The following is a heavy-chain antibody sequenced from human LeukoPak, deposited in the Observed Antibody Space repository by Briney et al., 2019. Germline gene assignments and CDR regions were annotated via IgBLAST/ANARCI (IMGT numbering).Heavy chain of an antibody. CDR3: AKVDSSSWYVYFDY. J-gene: IGHJ4*02. V-gene: IGHV3-30*02. CDR1: GFTFTNYG. Sequence: GGSLRLSCAASGFTFTNYGMNWVRQAPGKGLEWVAFIRFDGTIKYYADSVKGRFTISRDNSRNTLYLQMNSLRAEDTAVYYCAKVDSSSWYVYFDYWGQGTLVTVSS. CDR2: IRFDGTIK. D-gene: IGHD6-13*01.